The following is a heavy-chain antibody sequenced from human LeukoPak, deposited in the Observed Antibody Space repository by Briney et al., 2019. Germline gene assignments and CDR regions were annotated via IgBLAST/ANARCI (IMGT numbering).Heavy chain of an antibody. CDR2: ISSSGSTI. D-gene: IGHD3-22*01. J-gene: IGHJ4*02. Sequence: GGSLRLSCAASGFTFSDYYMNWIRQAPGKGLEWVSYISSSGSTIYYADSVKGRFTISRDNAKNSLYLQMNSLRAEDTAVYYCARPYYYDSSAGFPYWGQGTLVTVSS. V-gene: IGHV3-11*04. CDR3: ARPYYYDSSAGFPY. CDR1: GFTFSDYY.